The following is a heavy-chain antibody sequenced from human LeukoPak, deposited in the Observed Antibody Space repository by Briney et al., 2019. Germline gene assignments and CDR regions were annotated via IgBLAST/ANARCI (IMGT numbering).Heavy chain of an antibody. CDR3: VRLYYGFRAFDI. D-gene: IGHD3-10*01. CDR1: GFTFSSYA. Sequence: SGSLTLSCSASGFTFSSYAMHWVRQAPGKGLEYVSTISSNGRSTDYADSVKGRFTISRDNSKNTLYLQMSSLRAEDTAVYHCVRLYYGFRAFDIWGQGERVTASS. CDR2: ISSNGRST. V-gene: IGHV3-64D*06. J-gene: IGHJ3*02.